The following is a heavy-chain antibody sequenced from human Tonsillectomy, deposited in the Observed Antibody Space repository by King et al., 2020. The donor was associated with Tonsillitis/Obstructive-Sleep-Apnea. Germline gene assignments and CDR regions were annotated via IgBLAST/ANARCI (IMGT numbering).Heavy chain of an antibody. CDR3: TGGRDYGDTNWYFDR. CDR2: INYSGSN. CDR1: GGSISSSSYY. D-gene: IGHD4-17*01. V-gene: IGHV4-39*01. Sequence: QLQESGPGLLKPSETLSLTCTVSGGSISSSSYYWGWLRQPPGKGLEWIGSINYSGSNYYNPSLKSRVRIAVDKSKNQFSLKLSSVTAADTAVYYCTGGRDYGDTNWYFDRWGRGTLVTVSS. J-gene: IGHJ2*01.